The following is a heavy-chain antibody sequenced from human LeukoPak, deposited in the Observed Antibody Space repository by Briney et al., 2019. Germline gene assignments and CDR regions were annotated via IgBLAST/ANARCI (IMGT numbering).Heavy chain of an antibody. V-gene: IGHV3-21*01. CDR3: ARDRDGCFGDI. J-gene: IGHJ3*02. CDR2: ISSSSYI. D-gene: IGHD5-24*01. CDR1: GFTFSSYS. Sequence: GGSLRLSCAASGFTFSSYSMNWVRQAPGKGLEWVSSISSSSYIYYADSVKGRFTISRDNAKNSLYLQMNSLRAEDTAVYYCARDRDGCFGDIWGQGTMVTVSS.